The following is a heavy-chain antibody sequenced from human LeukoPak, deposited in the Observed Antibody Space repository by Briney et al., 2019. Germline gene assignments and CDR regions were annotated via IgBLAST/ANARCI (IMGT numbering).Heavy chain of an antibody. CDR2: VWYDGSKK. CDR1: GFTFSSYG. J-gene: IGHJ6*02. D-gene: IGHD5-18*01. Sequence: PGGSLRLSCAASGFTFSSYGMHWVRQAPGKGLEWVAIVWYDGSKKYYADSVKGRFTISRDNSKNTLYLQMNSLRAGDTAVYYCARIGYSYGSYYYYGMDVWGQGTTVTVSS. V-gene: IGHV3-33*01. CDR3: ARIGYSYGSYYYYGMDV.